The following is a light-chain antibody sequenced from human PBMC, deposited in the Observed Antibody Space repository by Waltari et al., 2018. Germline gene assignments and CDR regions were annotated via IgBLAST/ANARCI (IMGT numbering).Light chain of an antibody. CDR1: QSVSSF. J-gene: IGKJ4*01. Sequence: EVVLTQSPATLSLSPGERATLSCRASQSVSSFLAWYQQKPGQAPRLLIYDASNRATGIPARFSGSGSGTDFTLTISSLQPEDVAVYYCQQYITTLTFGGGTKVEIK. CDR2: DAS. V-gene: IGKV3-11*01. CDR3: QQYITTLT.